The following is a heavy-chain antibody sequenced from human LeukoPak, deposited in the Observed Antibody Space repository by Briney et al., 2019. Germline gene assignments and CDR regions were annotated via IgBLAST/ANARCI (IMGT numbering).Heavy chain of an antibody. V-gene: IGHV3-23*01. CDR3: VTFYYDSSGSYVHY. D-gene: IGHD3-22*01. CDR2: IRGSGGST. J-gene: IGHJ4*02. CDR1: GFTFTTYS. Sequence: GGSLRLSCAASGFTFTTYSMSWVRQAPGKGLESVSAIRGSGGSTYYADSVKGRFTISRDDSKSTPYLQMNSLRAEDTAVYHCVTFYYDSSGSYVHYWGQGTLVTVSS.